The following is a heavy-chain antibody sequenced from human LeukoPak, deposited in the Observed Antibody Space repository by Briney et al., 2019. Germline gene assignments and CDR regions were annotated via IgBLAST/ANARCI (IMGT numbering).Heavy chain of an antibody. J-gene: IGHJ6*04. D-gene: IGHD6-13*01. CDR3: AARGEQLVFVV. CDR2: IYTDTIT. CDR1: GGSISSSNYY. V-gene: IGHV4-61*02. Sequence: SETLSLTCTVSGGSISSSNYYWSWIRQPAGKGLEWIGRIYTDTITTYNPSLKSRVTISVDTSKNQFSLKLSSVTAADTAVYYCAARGEQLVFVVWGKGTTVTISS.